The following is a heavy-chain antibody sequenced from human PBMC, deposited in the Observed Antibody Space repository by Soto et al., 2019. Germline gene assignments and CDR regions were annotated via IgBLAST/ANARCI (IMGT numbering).Heavy chain of an antibody. D-gene: IGHD3-10*01. V-gene: IGHV4-39*01. CDR3: ESSESYDQSDY. Sequence: SETLSLTCTVSGGSISGSSYYWGWIRQPPGRGLEWIGNIFYSGTTYYNPSLKSRVTISVDTSKNQFSLKLRSVTAADTAVYYCESSESYDQSDYWGQGTLVTVSS. J-gene: IGHJ4*02. CDR1: GGSISGSSYY. CDR2: IFYSGTT.